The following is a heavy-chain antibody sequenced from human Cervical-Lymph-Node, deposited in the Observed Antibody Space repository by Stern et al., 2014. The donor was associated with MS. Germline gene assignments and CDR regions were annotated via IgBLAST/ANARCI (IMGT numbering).Heavy chain of an antibody. CDR2: INPSGSTT. Sequence: QVQLVQSGAEVKKPGASVKVSCKASGYTFTSYYIHWVRQAPGQRLEWMGIINPSGSTTRFAPKFQGQVTLTTDTSTSTHYMELRSLRSGDTAVYDCAIVQPRSVYYYYGMDVWGQGTTVTVSS. V-gene: IGHV1-46*01. CDR3: AIVQPRSVYYYYGMDV. J-gene: IGHJ6*02. D-gene: IGHD5-18*01. CDR1: GYTFTSYY.